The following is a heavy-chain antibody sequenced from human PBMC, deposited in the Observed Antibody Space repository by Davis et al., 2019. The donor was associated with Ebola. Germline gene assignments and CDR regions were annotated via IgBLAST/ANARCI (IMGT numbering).Heavy chain of an antibody. Sequence: SETLSLTCAVYGGSFSGYYWSWIRQPPGKGLDWIGEINHSGSTNYNPSLKSRVTISVDTSKNQFSLKLSSVTAADTAVYYCARIMVWGIIFAYNWFDPWGQGTLVTVSS. D-gene: IGHD3-10*01. CDR1: GGSFSGYY. V-gene: IGHV4-34*01. CDR3: ARIMVWGIIFAYNWFDP. CDR2: INHSGST. J-gene: IGHJ5*02.